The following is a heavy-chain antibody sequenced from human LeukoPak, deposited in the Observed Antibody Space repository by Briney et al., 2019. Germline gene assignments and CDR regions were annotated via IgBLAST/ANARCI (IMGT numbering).Heavy chain of an antibody. D-gene: IGHD4-17*01. CDR3: ARDPTTVTKGLDV. J-gene: IGHJ3*01. V-gene: IGHV4-34*01. Sequence: SETLSLTCAVYGGSFSGYYWSWIRQPPGKGLEWIGEINHSGSTNYNPSLKSRVTISVDTSKKQFSLKLGSVTAADTAVYYCARDPTTVTKGLDVWGQGTMVTVSS. CDR2: INHSGST. CDR1: GGSFSGYY.